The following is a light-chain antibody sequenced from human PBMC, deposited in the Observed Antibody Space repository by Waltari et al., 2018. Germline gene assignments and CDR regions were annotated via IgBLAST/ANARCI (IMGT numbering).Light chain of an antibody. CDR2: GAS. V-gene: IGKV3-20*01. J-gene: IGKJ4*01. CDR1: QSVSSSY. Sequence: RASQSVSSSYLAWYQQKPGQAPWLLSYGASSRATGIPDRFSGSGSGTDFTLTISRLEPEDFAMFYCQQYGSSTGLTFGGGTKVEIK. CDR3: QQYGSSTGLT.